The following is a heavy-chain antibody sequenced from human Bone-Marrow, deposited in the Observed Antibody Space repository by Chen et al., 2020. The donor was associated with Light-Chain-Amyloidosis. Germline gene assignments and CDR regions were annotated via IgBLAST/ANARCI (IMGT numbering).Heavy chain of an antibody. CDR1: GASMSSSEYY. J-gene: IGHJ3*01. CDR2: IFYGDIM. D-gene: IGHD3-3*01. CDR3: ARGPSKVKWGVVVGAFTFDF. Sequence: QLQESGPGLVEPSKTLSLTYAVSGASMSSSEYYWGWMRQTPGKGLEWIGSIFYGDIMYYNPSLKSRVTLSVDPSDNRFSLRLKSVTAGDTAMYYCARGPSKVKWGVVVGAFTFDFWGQGTMVTVSP. V-gene: IGHV4-39*07.